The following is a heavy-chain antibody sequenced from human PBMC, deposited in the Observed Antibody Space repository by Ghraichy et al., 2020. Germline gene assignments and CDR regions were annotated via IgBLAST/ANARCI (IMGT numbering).Heavy chain of an antibody. D-gene: IGHD2-2*01. V-gene: IGHV4-39*07. CDR2: FYYSGST. Sequence: SETLSLTCTVSGGSISSSSYYWGWIRQPPGEGLEWIGSFYYSGSTYYNPSLKSRVTISVDTSKKRFSLKLSSVTAADTAVYYCARESWSSRDFDYWGQGTLVTVSS. CDR3: ARESWSSRDFDY. CDR1: GGSISSSSYY. J-gene: IGHJ4*02.